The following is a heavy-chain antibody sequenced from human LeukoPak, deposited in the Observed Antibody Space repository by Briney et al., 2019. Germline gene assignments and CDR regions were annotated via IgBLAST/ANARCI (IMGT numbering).Heavy chain of an antibody. V-gene: IGHV3-48*03. Sequence: GGSLRLSCAISGFTFSACELTWVRQAPGKGLEWVSYISSSGSTIYYADSVKGRFTISRDNAKNSLYLQMNSLRAEDTAVYYCARGPDLSSGWYGVEYWGQGTLVTVSS. CDR1: GFTFSACE. J-gene: IGHJ4*02. D-gene: IGHD6-19*01. CDR3: ARGPDLSSGWYGVEY. CDR2: ISSSGSTI.